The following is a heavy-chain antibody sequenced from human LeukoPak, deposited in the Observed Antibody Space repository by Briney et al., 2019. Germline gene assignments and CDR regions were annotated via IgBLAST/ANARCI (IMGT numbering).Heavy chain of an antibody. D-gene: IGHD2-15*01. J-gene: IGHJ4*02. Sequence: PGGSLRLSCAASGFTFSSYGMHWVRQAPGKGLEWVAFIRYDGSNKYYAGSVKGRFTISRDNSKNTLYLQMNSLRAEDTAVYYCAKDRAVVAAITKYYFDYWGQGTLVTVSS. V-gene: IGHV3-30*02. CDR1: GFTFSSYG. CDR2: IRYDGSNK. CDR3: AKDRAVVAAITKYYFDY.